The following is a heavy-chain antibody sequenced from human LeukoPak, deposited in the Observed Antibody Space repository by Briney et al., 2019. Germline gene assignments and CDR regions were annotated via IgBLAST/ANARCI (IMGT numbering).Heavy chain of an antibody. J-gene: IGHJ3*02. CDR1: GFTFSGSA. CDR2: IRSKANNYAT. V-gene: IGHV3-73*01. CDR3: TRDTVFGVVIDDDAFDI. Sequence: QPGGSLRLSCAASGFTFSGSAMHWVRQASGKGLEWVGRIRSKANNYATAYGASVKGRFTISRDDSRNTAYLQMNSLKTEDTAVYYCTRDTVFGVVIDDDAFDIWGQGTMVTVSS. D-gene: IGHD3-3*01.